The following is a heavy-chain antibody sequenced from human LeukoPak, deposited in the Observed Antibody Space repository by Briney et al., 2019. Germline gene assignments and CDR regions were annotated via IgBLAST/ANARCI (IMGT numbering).Heavy chain of an antibody. D-gene: IGHD3-22*01. CDR1: GFTFSSYA. J-gene: IGHJ4*02. Sequence: SGGSLRLSCAASGFTFSSYAMSWVRQAPGKGLEWVSAISGSGGSTYYADSVEGRFTISRDNSKNTLYLQMNSLRAEDTAVYYCAKEKYYYDSSGYSYWGQGTLVTVSS. CDR3: AKEKYYYDSSGYSY. CDR2: ISGSGGST. V-gene: IGHV3-23*01.